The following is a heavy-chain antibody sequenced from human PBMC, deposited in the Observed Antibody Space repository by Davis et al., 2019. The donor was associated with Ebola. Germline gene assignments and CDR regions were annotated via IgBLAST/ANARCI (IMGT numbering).Heavy chain of an antibody. V-gene: IGHV4-4*02. CDR3: ARETYFYYYGMDV. CDR2: IYHSGST. D-gene: IGHD3-10*01. CDR1: GGSISSNNW. J-gene: IGHJ6*02. Sequence: SETLSLTCAVSGGSISSNNWWSWVRQPPGKGLEWIGEIYHSGSTNYNPSLKSRVTISVDKSKNQFSLKLSSVTAADTAVYYCARETYFYYYGMDVWGQGTTVTVSS.